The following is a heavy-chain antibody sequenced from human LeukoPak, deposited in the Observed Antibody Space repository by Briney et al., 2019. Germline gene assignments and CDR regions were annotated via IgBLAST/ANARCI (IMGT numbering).Heavy chain of an antibody. CDR1: GGSISSRNYY. D-gene: IGHD4-17*01. Sequence: PSKTLSLTCTVSGGSISSRNYYWGWIRQPPGKGLEWIGSIYYSGSTYYNPSLKSRVTISVDTSKNQLSLKVTSVTAADTAVYYCAIGYGDYFFGLDPWGQGTLVTVSS. J-gene: IGHJ5*02. V-gene: IGHV4-39*02. CDR3: AIGYGDYFFGLDP. CDR2: IYYSGST.